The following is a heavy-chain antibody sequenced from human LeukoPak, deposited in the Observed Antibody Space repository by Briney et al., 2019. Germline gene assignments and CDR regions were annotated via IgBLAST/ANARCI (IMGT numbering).Heavy chain of an antibody. D-gene: IGHD3-10*01. CDR1: GGSISSSSYY. CDR3: ATSYGSGSYYDILPDY. Sequence: PSETLSLTCTVSGGSISSSSYYWGWIRQPPGKGLEWIVSIYYSGSTYYNPSLKSRVTISVDTSKNQFSLKLSSVTAADTAVYYCATSYGSGSYYDILPDYWGQGTLVTVSS. V-gene: IGHV4-39*01. CDR2: IYYSGST. J-gene: IGHJ4*02.